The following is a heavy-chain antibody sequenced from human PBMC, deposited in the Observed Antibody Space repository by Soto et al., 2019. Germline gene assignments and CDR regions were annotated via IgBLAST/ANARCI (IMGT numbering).Heavy chain of an antibody. V-gene: IGHV4-38-2*01. CDR3: ARGLEWSGNDY. CDR1: GYSISSGYY. J-gene: IGHJ4*02. CDR2: IYHSGST. D-gene: IGHD3-3*01. Sequence: SETLSLTCAVSGYSISSGYYWGWIRQPPGKGLEWIGNIYHSGSTYYNPSLRGRVTMSLDTSKNQFSLNLMSVTSADTAVYYCARGLEWSGNDYWGQGTLVTGS.